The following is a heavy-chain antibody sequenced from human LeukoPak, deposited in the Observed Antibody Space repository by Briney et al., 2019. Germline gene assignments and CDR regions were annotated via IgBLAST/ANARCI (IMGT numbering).Heavy chain of an antibody. CDR2: INPNSGGT. CDR1: GYTFTGYY. J-gene: IGHJ4*02. D-gene: IGHD1-26*01. Sequence: ASVTVSCMASGYTFTGYYMHWVRQAPGQGLEWMGWINPNSGGTNYAQKFQGRVTMTRDTSISTAYMELSRLRSDDTAVYYCARYSGSYYRFDYWGQGTLVTVSS. V-gene: IGHV1-2*02. CDR3: ARYSGSYYRFDY.